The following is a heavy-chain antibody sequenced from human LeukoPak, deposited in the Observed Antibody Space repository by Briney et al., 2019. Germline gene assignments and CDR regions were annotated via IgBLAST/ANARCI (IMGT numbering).Heavy chain of an antibody. J-gene: IGHJ3*02. CDR2: IIPILDVT. D-gene: IGHD3-3*01. CDR1: GDTFISYA. Sequence: GASMKVSCKASGDTFISYALNWVRLAPGQGLEWMGRIIPILDVTNYAQKFQGRVTITADTSTSTAYMELSSLRSEDTAVYYCAATIREAIFGVAYDAFDIWGQGTMVTVSS. CDR3: AATIREAIFGVAYDAFDI. V-gene: IGHV1-69*04.